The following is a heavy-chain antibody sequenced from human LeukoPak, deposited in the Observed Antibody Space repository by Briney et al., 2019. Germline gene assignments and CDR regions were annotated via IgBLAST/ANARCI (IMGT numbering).Heavy chain of an antibody. V-gene: IGHV3-30*02. J-gene: IGHJ3*02. D-gene: IGHD3-22*01. CDR2: IRYDGSNK. CDR1: GFTFSSYA. CDR3: AKALDTSGYYPADAFDI. Sequence: GGSLRLSCATSGFTFSSYAMHWVRQAPGKGLEWAAFIRYDGSNKYYADSVKGRFTISRDNSKNTLYLQMNSLRAEDTAVYYCAKALDTSGYYPADAFDIWGQGTMVTVSS.